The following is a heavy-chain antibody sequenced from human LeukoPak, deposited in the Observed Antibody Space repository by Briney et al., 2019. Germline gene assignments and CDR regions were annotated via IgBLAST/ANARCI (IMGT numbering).Heavy chain of an antibody. CDR3: ARGREVGSYYDYYYYYMDV. CDR1: GGSISSYY. CDR2: IYYSGST. J-gene: IGHJ6*03. V-gene: IGHV4-59*01. Sequence: SETLSLTCTVSGGSISSYYWSWIRQPPGKGLEWIGYIYYSGSTNYNPSLKSRVTISVDTSKNQFSLKLSSVTAADTAVYYCARGREVGSYYDYYYYYMDVWGKGTTVTVSS. D-gene: IGHD1-26*01.